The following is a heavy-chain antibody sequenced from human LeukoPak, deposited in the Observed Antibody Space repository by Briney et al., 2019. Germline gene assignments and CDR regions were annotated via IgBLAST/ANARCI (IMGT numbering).Heavy chain of an antibody. D-gene: IGHD4-17*01. CDR1: GFTFDDYG. CDR2: INWNGGST. CDR3: AKGNGDYYYYYGMDV. V-gene: IGHV3-20*04. Sequence: GGSLRLSCAAPGFTFDDYGMSWARQAPGKGLEWVSGINWNGGSTGYADSVKGRFTISRDNAKNSLYPQMNSLRAEDTALYYCAKGNGDYYYYYGMDVWGQGTTVTVSS. J-gene: IGHJ6*02.